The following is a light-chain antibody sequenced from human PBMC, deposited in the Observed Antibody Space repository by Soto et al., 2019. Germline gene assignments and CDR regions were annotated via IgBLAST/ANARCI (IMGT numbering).Light chain of an antibody. J-gene: IGKJ4*01. CDR1: QSVSIN. CDR2: DAT. V-gene: IGKV3-11*01. CDR3: QQRYNWPPLT. Sequence: EILMTQSPATLSVSPGERATLSCRASQSVSINLAWYQQKPGQAPSLLIYDATHRATGIPARFSGSGSGTDFTLTISSLEPDDFGVYYCQQRYNWPPLTFGGGTKVDIK.